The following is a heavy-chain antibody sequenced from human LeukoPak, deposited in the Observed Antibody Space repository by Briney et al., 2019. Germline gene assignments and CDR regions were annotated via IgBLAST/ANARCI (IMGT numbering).Heavy chain of an antibody. Sequence: GGSLRLSCAASGFTFSDYYMSWIRQAPGKGLEWVANIKQDGSEKYYVDSVKGRFTISRDNAKNSLYLQMNSLRAEDTAVYYCARDGTGTPDYWGQGTLVTVSS. J-gene: IGHJ4*02. CDR1: GFTFSDYY. CDR3: ARDGTGTPDY. V-gene: IGHV3-7*01. D-gene: IGHD1-7*01. CDR2: IKQDGSEK.